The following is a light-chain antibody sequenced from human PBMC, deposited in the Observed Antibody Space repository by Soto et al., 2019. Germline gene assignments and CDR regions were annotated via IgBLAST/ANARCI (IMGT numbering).Light chain of an antibody. J-gene: IGKJ4*01. CDR3: QQCQSLPLT. CDR2: AAS. CDR1: EDIGIY. Sequence: DIQITQSPSSLSASVGDRVSFSCQASEDIGIYLNWYHQKEGEAPKLLIYAASNLETGVPLRFRGSGSGTHFTFTISSLQPDDFGTYFCQQCQSLPLTFGGGT. V-gene: IGKV1-33*01.